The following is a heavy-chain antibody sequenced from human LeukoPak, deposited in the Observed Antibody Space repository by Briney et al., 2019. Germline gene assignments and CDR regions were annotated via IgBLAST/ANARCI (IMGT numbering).Heavy chain of an antibody. CDR2: INYSETT. Sequence: SETPSLTCTVSGGSISTYSCSWIRQPPGKGLEWIGFINYSETTNYNPSLKSRVTISIDTSKNQFSLKLTSVTAADTAVYYCARGRDYWGQGTLVTVSS. CDR1: GGSISTYS. CDR3: ARGRDY. J-gene: IGHJ4*02. V-gene: IGHV4-59*01.